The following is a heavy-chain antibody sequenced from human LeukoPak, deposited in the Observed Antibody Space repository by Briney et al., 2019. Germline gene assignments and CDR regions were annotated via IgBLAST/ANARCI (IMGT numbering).Heavy chain of an antibody. CDR1: GYTFTSYG. D-gene: IGHD3-9*01. Sequence: ASVKVSCKASGYTFTSYGISWVRQAPGQGLEWMGWISAYNGNTNYAQKLQGRVTMTTDTSTSTAYMELRSLRSDDTAVYYCAGQYSDILTGYHRGELYWYFDLWGRGTLVTVSS. CDR3: AGQYSDILTGYHRGELYWYFDL. V-gene: IGHV1-18*01. CDR2: ISAYNGNT. J-gene: IGHJ2*01.